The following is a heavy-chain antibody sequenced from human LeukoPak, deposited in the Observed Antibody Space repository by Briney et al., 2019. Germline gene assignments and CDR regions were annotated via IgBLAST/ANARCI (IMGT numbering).Heavy chain of an antibody. D-gene: IGHD3-9*01. V-gene: IGHV1-18*01. CDR2: ISPHTGDT. Sequence: ASVKVSCKASGYTFTYYGIIWVRQAPGQGLEWMGWISPHTGDTEYAQNVQGRVTLTADTSTSTAYLELRSLRSDDTAMYYCARGDADVLTGQNWFDPWGQGTLVTVSS. CDR1: GYTFTYYG. CDR3: ARGDADVLTGQNWFDP. J-gene: IGHJ5*02.